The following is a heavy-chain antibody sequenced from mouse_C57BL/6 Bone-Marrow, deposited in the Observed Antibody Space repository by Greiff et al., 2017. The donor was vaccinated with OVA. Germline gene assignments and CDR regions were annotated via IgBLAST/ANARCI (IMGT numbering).Heavy chain of an antibody. CDR3: ARRRYYGNYDAMDY. J-gene: IGHJ4*01. D-gene: IGHD2-1*01. CDR1: GYTFTSYG. V-gene: IGHV1-81*01. CDR2: IYPRSGNT. Sequence: QVQLQQSGAELARPGASVKLSCKASGYTFTSYGISWVKQRTGQGLEWIGEIYPRSGNTYYNEKFKGKATLTADKSSSPAYMELRSLTSEDSAVYFWARRRYYGNYDAMDYWGQGTSVTVSS.